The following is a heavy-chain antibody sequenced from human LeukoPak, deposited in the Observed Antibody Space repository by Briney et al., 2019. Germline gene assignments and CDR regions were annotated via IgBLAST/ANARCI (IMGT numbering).Heavy chain of an antibody. CDR1: GCTFSSYA. V-gene: IGHV1-69*01. CDR3: AKTYPIDAFDI. CDR2: IIPIFGTA. Sequence: EASVKVSCKASGCTFSSYAISWVRQAPGQGLEWMGGIIPIFGTANYAQKFQGRVTITADESTSTAYMELSSLRPEDTAVYYCAKTYPIDAFDIWGQGTMVTVSS. J-gene: IGHJ3*02.